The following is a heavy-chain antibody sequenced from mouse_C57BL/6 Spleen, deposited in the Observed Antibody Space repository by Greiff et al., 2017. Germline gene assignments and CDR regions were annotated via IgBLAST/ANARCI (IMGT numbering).Heavy chain of an antibody. D-gene: IGHD2-2*01. CDR1: GYSFTSYY. V-gene: IGHV1-66*01. Sequence: VQLQQSGPELVKPGASVKISCKASGYSFTSYYIHWVKQRPGQGLEWIGWIYPGSGNTKYNEKFKGKATLTADTSSSTAYMQLSSLTSEDSAVYYCARADGYDEGYAMDYWGQGTSVTVSS. CDR3: ARADGYDEGYAMDY. J-gene: IGHJ4*01. CDR2: IYPGSGNT.